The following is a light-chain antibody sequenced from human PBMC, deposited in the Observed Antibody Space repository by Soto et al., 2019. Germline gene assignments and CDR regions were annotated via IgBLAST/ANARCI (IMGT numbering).Light chain of an antibody. Sequence: EIVLTQSPGTLSLSPGERATLSCRASQTVSSSYLAWYQQKPGQAPRLLIYSASSRATGIPDRFSGSGSGTDFTLPISGLEPEDFAVYYCQHYGASPAAFGQGTKVEIK. V-gene: IGKV3-20*01. CDR3: QHYGASPAA. CDR1: QTVSSSY. J-gene: IGKJ1*01. CDR2: SAS.